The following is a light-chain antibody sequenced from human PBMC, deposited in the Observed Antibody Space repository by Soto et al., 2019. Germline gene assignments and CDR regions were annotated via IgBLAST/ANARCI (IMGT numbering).Light chain of an antibody. CDR2: GAS. V-gene: IGKV3-15*01. J-gene: IGKJ1*01. Sequence: EIVVTQSPATLSVSPGERATFSCRASQSVSSNLAWYQQKPGQAPRLLIYGASIRATGIPARFSGSGSGTEFTLTISSLRSEDFAVYYCQHYNNWPPWTFGQGTKVDIK. CDR1: QSVSSN. CDR3: QHYNNWPPWT.